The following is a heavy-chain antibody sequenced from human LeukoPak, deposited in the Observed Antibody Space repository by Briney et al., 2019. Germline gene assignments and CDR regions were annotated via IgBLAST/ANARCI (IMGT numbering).Heavy chain of an antibody. V-gene: IGHV3-9*01. CDR3: AKDTTGFYGSGSSAIDY. CDR2: ISWNSGSI. D-gene: IGHD3-10*01. Sequence: GRSLRLSCAASGFTFDDYAMHWVRQAPGKGLEWVSGISWNSGSIGYADSVKGRFTISRDNAKNSLYLQMNSLRAEDTALYYCAKDTTGFYGSGSSAIDYWGQGTLVTVSS. CDR1: GFTFDDYA. J-gene: IGHJ4*02.